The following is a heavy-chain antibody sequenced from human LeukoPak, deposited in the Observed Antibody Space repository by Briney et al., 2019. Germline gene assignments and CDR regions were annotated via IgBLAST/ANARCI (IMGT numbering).Heavy chain of an antibody. CDR2: IRYDGSNK. D-gene: IGHD2-8*01. J-gene: IGHJ3*02. CDR1: GFTFSSYG. V-gene: IGHV3-30*02. Sequence: GGSLRLSCAASGFTFSSYGMHWVRQAPGKGLEWVAFIRYDGSNKYYADSVKGRFTISRDNSKNTLYLQMNSLRAEDTAVYYCAKGRSRYVLMALDAFDIWGQGTMVTVSS. CDR3: AKGRSRYVLMALDAFDI.